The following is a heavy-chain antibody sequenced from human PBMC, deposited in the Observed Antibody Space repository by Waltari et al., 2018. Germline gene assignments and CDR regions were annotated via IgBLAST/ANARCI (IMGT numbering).Heavy chain of an antibody. D-gene: IGHD1-26*01. J-gene: IGHJ4*02. Sequence: EVQLVASGGRLSQPGGSRPLCCAASGVVFSAVCFGWVRQAPGKGLEWVANIKPDGSEPNYLGSLKGRFTISTDNAKDSVLLHVSSLRAEDTAVYYCARYVLLQDGHYFDSWGQGTLVTVSS. CDR1: GVVFSAVC. CDR2: IKPDGSEP. V-gene: IGHV3-7*01. CDR3: ARYVLLQDGHYFDS.